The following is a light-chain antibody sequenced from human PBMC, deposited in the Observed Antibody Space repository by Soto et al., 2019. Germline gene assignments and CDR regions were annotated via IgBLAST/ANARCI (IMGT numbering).Light chain of an antibody. CDR2: DVS. J-gene: IGLJ1*01. CDR3: DSYTSGSSYV. V-gene: IGLV2-14*01. CDR1: SSDVGGYNY. Sequence: QSALTQPASVSGSPGQSITISCTGTSSDVGGYNYVSWYQQHPGKATKLMIYDVSYRPSGVSDRFSGSKSGNTASLTISGLQSEDEADYYCDSYTSGSSYVFGTGTKVTVL.